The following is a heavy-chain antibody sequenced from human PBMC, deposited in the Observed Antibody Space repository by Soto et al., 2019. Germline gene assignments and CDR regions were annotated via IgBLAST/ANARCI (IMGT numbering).Heavy chain of an antibody. J-gene: IGHJ4*02. D-gene: IGHD2-2*01. CDR3: TTDRYCSSTSCSFDY. CDR1: GFTFSNAW. CDR2: IKSKTDGGTT. Sequence: GGSLRLSCAASGFTFSNAWMSWVRQAPGKGLEWVGRIKSKTDGGTTDYAAPVKGRFTISRDDSKNTLYLQMNSLKTEDTAVYYCTTDRYCSSTSCSFDYWGQGTLVTVSS. V-gene: IGHV3-15*01.